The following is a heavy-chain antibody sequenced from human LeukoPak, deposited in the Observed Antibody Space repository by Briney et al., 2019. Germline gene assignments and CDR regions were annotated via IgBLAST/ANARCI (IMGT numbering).Heavy chain of an antibody. V-gene: IGHV3-23*01. J-gene: IGHJ4*02. CDR1: GFIASSNY. CDR2: ISGSGGST. Sequence: PGGSLRLSCTASGFIASSNYMSWVRQAPGKGLEWVSAISGSGGSTYYADSVKGRFTISRDNAENTLYLQMNSLRAEDTALYYCARYSESYHAIDYWGQGTLVTVSS. CDR3: ARYSESYHAIDY. D-gene: IGHD5-12*01.